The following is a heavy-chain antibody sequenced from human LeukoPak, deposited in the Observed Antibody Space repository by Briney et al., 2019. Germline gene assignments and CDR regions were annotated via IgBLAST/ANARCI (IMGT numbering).Heavy chain of an antibody. Sequence: ASVKVSCKASGYTFTGYYMHWVRQAPGQGLEWMGWINPNSGGTNYAQKFQGRVTMTRDTSISTAYMELSRLRSDDTAVYYCARDGFYGSVYYMAYWGQGTLVTVSS. CDR1: GYTFTGYY. D-gene: IGHD3-10*01. J-gene: IGHJ4*02. CDR2: INPNSGGT. CDR3: ARDGFYGSVYYMAY. V-gene: IGHV1-2*02.